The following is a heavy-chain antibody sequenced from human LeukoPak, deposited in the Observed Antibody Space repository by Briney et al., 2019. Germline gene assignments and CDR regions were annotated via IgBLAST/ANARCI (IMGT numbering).Heavy chain of an antibody. J-gene: IGHJ4*02. V-gene: IGHV4-4*07. D-gene: IGHD4-17*01. CDR3: ARDPDYGDPPHGDY. CDR1: GGSISSYY. CDR2: IYTSGST. Sequence: PSETLSLTCTVSGGSISSYYWSWIRQPAGKGLEWIGRIYTSGSTNYNPSLKSRVTMSVDTSKNQFSLKLSSVTAADTAVYYCARDPDYGDPPHGDYWGQGTLVTVSS.